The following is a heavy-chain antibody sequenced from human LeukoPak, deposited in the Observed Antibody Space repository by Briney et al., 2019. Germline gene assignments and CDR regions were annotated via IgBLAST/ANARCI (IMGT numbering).Heavy chain of an antibody. CDR3: ARQTGTKAAAGY. CDR2: INPSGGST. J-gene: IGHJ4*02. D-gene: IGHD6-13*01. Sequence: ASVKVSCKASGYTFTSYYMHWVRQAPGQGLEWMGIINPSGGSTSYAQKFQGRVTMTRDMSTSTVYMELSSLRSEDTAVYYCARQTGTKAAAGYWGQGTLVTVSS. V-gene: IGHV1-46*01. CDR1: GYTFTSYY.